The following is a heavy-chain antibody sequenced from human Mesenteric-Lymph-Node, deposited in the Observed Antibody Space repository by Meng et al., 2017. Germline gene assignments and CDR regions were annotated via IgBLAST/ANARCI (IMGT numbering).Heavy chain of an antibody. CDR2: IWHAGGT. Sequence: QGRLQESGPGMVKPSETLALTCTVSGGSMNNDHWWSWVRQTPGKGLEWLGEIWHAGGTNYNPSFKSRVSMSIDKSKNQFSLKLTSVTAADTAVYYCARGRIFGVRYYFDYWGQGTLVTVSS. CDR1: GGSMNNDHW. V-gene: IGHV4-4*02. D-gene: IGHD3-3*01. J-gene: IGHJ4*02. CDR3: ARGRIFGVRYYFDY.